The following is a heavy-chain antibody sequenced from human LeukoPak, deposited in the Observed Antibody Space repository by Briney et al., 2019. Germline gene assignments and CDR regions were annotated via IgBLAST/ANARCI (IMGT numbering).Heavy chain of an antibody. V-gene: IGHV3-53*01. Sequence: GGSLRLSCAASGFSFSSYGMHWVRQAPGKGLEWVSVIYSGGSTYYADSVKGRFTISRDNSKNTLYLQMNSLRAEDTAVYYCARGSQQLVLYYWGQGTLVTVSS. CDR2: IYSGGST. CDR3: ARGSQQLVLYY. J-gene: IGHJ4*02. D-gene: IGHD6-13*01. CDR1: GFSFSSYG.